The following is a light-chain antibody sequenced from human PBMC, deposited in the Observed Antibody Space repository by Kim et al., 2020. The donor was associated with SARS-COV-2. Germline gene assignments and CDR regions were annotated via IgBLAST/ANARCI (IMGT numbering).Light chain of an antibody. CDR1: QPIGSW. Sequence: TSVGDRVTITCRAGQPIGSWLAWYQQKPGKAPKLLIHSASDLHSGVPSRFSGSGSGTDFVLTISSLQPEDFATYYCQQGNNFPWTFGQGTKVDIK. J-gene: IGKJ1*01. V-gene: IGKV1-12*01. CDR2: SAS. CDR3: QQGNNFPWT.